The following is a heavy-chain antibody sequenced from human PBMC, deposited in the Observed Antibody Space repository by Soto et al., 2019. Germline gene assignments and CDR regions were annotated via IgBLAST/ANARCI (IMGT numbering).Heavy chain of an antibody. J-gene: IGHJ4*02. D-gene: IGHD7-27*01. CDR2: ISRDGSSS. CDR3: ARLGPGD. CDR1: GISFDDNA. Sequence: GASLKISCKVSGISFDDNAISWVRQMPGKGLEWMGRISRDGSSSSYSPSFQGHVSIYADRTTNTAYLQWSNLTTSDTAMYYCARLGPGDWGQGTLVTVSS. V-gene: IGHV5-10-1*01.